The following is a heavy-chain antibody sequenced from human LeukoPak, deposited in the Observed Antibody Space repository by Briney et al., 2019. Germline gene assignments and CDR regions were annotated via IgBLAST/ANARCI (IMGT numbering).Heavy chain of an antibody. J-gene: IGHJ3*02. D-gene: IGHD7-27*01. V-gene: IGHV3-64*01. Sequence: GGSLRLSCAASGFTFSSYAMHWVRQAPGKGLEYISAISSNGGSTYYANSVKGRFTISRDNSKNTLYLQMGSLRAEDMAVYYCAIYDNWGSSKGAFDIWGQGTMVTVSS. CDR1: GFTFSSYA. CDR3: AIYDNWGSSKGAFDI. CDR2: ISSNGGST.